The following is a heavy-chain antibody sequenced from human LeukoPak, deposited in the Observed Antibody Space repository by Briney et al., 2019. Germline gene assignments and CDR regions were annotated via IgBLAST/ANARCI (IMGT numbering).Heavy chain of an antibody. CDR1: GGSISSYY. J-gene: IGHJ6*03. Sequence: SETLSLTCTVSGGSISSYYWSWIRQPAGKGVEWIGRIYTSGSTNYNPSLKSRVTMSVDTSKNQFSLKLSSVTAADTAVYYCAREATVVTKYYYYYYMDVWGKGTTVTVSS. CDR3: AREATVVTKYYYYYYMDV. V-gene: IGHV4-4*07. D-gene: IGHD4-23*01. CDR2: IYTSGST.